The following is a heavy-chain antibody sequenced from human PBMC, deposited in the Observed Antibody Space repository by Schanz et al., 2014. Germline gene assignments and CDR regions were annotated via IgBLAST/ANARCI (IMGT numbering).Heavy chain of an antibody. CDR2: INPIGGST. J-gene: IGHJ4*02. CDR3: ARGSPENMIRGELDY. Sequence: QVQLVQSGAEVKKPGASVKVSCKASGYTFTSYGINWVRQAPGQGLEWMGIINPIGGSTTYAQKFRGAVTLTTDTSTDTAYLELTSLRSEDTAVYYCARGSPENMIRGELDYWGQGTLVNGSS. CDR1: GYTFTSYG. D-gene: IGHD3-10*01. V-gene: IGHV1-46*03.